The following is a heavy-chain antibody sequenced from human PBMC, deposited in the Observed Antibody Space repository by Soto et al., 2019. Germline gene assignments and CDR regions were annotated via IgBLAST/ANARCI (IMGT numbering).Heavy chain of an antibody. D-gene: IGHD4-4*01. CDR3: ARALGYRMFWFDP. CDR1: GGTFSSYA. V-gene: IGHV1-69*13. Sequence: SVKVSCKASGGTFSSYAISWVRQAPGQGLEWIGGIIPIFGTANYAQKFQGRVTITADESTSTAYMELSSLRSEDTAVYYCARALGYRMFWFDPWGQGTLVTVS. J-gene: IGHJ5*02. CDR2: IIPIFGTA.